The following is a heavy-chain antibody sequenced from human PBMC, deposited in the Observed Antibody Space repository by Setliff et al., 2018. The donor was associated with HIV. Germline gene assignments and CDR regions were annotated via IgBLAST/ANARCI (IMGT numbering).Heavy chain of an antibody. V-gene: IGHV1-3*01. CDR1: GYTFTSYG. Sequence: PGASVKVSCKASGYTFTSYGIHWVRQAPGQRLEWMGWISGDNGNTKYSPKFQGRVAFTRDTSANTAYMELSGLSSEDTAVYYCARRRGQLGLRLGEYSSDYWGQGTLVTVSS. CDR2: ISGDNGNT. CDR3: ARRRGQLGLRLGEYSSDY. J-gene: IGHJ4*02. D-gene: IGHD3-16*01.